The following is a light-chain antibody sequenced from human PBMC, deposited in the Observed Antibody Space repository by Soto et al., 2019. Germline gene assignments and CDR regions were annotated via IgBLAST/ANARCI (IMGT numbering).Light chain of an antibody. Sequence: QSALTQPASVSGSPGQSITISCTGTSNDIGIDKLVSWYQQHPGRAPKLLIYEGFKRPSGVSDRFSGSKSGNSASLTISGLRDEDEADYYCCSYANTNKWLFGGGTQLTVL. CDR3: CSYANTNKWL. CDR1: SNDIGIDKL. V-gene: IGLV2-23*01. CDR2: EGF. J-gene: IGLJ2*01.